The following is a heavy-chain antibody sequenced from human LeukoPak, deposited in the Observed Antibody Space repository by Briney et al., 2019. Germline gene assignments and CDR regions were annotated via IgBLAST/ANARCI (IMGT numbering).Heavy chain of an antibody. J-gene: IGHJ5*02. V-gene: IGHV3-53*01. CDR1: GFTVSSNY. CDR3: ARHPILGGSYLRGWFDP. CDR2: IYSGGST. Sequence: GGSLRLSCAASGFTVSSNYMSWVRQAPGKGLEWVSVIYSGGSTYYADSVKGRFTISRDNSKNKLYLQMNSLRAEDTAVYYCARHPILGGSYLRGWFDPWGQGTLVTVSS. D-gene: IGHD1-26*01.